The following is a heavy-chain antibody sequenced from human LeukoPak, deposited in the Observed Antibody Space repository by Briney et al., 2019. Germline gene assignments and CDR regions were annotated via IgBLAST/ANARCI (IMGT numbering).Heavy chain of an antibody. V-gene: IGHV3-30-3*01. CDR3: ARAGYSEYQLLWGSAFDI. D-gene: IGHD2-2*01. CDR1: GFTFSIYA. Sequence: PGGSLRLSCAASGFTFSIYAMHWVRQAPGKGLEWVAVISYDGINKYYADSVKGRFTISRDNSKNTLYLQMNSLRAGDTAMYYCARAGYSEYQLLWGSAFDIWGQGTMVTVSS. J-gene: IGHJ3*02. CDR2: ISYDGINK.